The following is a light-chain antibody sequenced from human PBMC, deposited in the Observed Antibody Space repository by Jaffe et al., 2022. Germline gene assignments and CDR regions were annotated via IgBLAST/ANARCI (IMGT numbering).Light chain of an antibody. CDR1: GLRSYY. J-gene: IGLJ2*01. V-gene: IGLV3-19*01. CDR3: NSRDSSGNHYVV. Sequence: SSELTQDPAVSVALRQTVRITCQGDGLRSYYASWYQQKPGQAPVLVLYGKNNRPSGIPDRFSGSSSGNTASLTITGAQAEDEADYYCNSRDSSGNHYVVFGGGTKLTVL. CDR2: GKN.